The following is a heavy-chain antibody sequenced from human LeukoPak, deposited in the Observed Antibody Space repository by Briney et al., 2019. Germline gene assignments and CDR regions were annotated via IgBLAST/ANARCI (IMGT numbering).Heavy chain of an antibody. CDR2: IYHSGST. V-gene: IGHV4-38-2*02. J-gene: IGHJ5*02. Sequence: SETLSLTCTVSGYSISSGYYWGWIRQPPGKGLEWIGSIYHSGSTYYNPSLKSRVTMSVDTSKNQFSLKLSSVTAADTAVYYCARVEDSECWFDPWGQGTLVTVSS. CDR3: ARVEDSECWFDP. D-gene: IGHD2/OR15-2a*01. CDR1: GYSISSGYY.